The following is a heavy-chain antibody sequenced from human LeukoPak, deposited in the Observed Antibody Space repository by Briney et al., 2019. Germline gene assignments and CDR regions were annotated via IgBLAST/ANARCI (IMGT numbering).Heavy chain of an antibody. V-gene: IGHV1-2*02. D-gene: IGHD4-11*01. Sequence: ASVKVSYKASGYTFTGYYFHWVRQAPGQGLEWMGWINPNTAGTNYAQKFLGGVTLTWDTSISTAYMELNRLTSDDTAVYYCATSAGDYRAGHYYYMGVWGKGTSVTASS. CDR2: INPNTAGT. CDR3: ATSAGDYRAGHYYYMGV. CDR1: GYTFTGYY. J-gene: IGHJ6*03.